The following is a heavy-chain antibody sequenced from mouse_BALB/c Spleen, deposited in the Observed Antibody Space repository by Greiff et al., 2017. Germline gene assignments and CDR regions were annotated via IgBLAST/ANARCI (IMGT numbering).Heavy chain of an antibody. CDR2: IDPANGNT. CDR1: GFNIKDTY. D-gene: IGHD5-1*01. V-gene: IGHV14-3*02. CDR3: ARTYVGGGAMDY. J-gene: IGHJ4*01. Sequence: EVQLQQSGAELVKPGASVKLSCTASGFNIKDTYMHWVKQRPEQGLEWIGRIDPANGNTKYDPKFQGKATITADTSSNTAYLQLSSLTSEDTAVYYCARTYVGGGAMDYWGQGTSVTVSS.